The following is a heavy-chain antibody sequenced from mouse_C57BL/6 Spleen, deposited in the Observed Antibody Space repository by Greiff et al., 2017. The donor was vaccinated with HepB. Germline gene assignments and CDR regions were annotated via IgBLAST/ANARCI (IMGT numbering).Heavy chain of an antibody. CDR2: IDPSDGDT. V-gene: IGHV1-50*01. CDR1: GYTFTSYW. D-gene: IGHD1-1*01. CDR3: ASGYYGKGFDY. Sequence: VQLQQPGAELVKPGASVKLSCKASGYTFTSYWMQWVKQRLGQGLEWIGAIDPSDGDTNYNQKFTGKATLTVDTSSSTAYMQLSSLTSEDSAVYYCASGYYGKGFDYWGQGTTLTVSS. J-gene: IGHJ2*01.